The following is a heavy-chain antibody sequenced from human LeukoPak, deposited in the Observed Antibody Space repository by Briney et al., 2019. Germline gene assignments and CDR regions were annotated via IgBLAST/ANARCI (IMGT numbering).Heavy chain of an antibody. CDR2: IRSQTDGGTT. D-gene: IGHD4-17*01. CDR3: TTGSVTGY. CDR1: VFTFSNAL. Sequence: GGSLRLSCAASVFTFSNALMSWVRQAPGKGLEWVGRIRSQTDGGTTDYAAPVKGRFTISRDDSKDTLYLQMNSLKTEDTAVYYCTTGSVTGYWGQGTLVTVSS. J-gene: IGHJ4*02. V-gene: IGHV3-15*01.